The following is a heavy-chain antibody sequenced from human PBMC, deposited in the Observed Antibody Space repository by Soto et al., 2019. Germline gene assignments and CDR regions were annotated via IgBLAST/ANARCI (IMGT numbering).Heavy chain of an antibody. V-gene: IGHV4-38-2*02. CDR3: ARDARIKLWWANWFDP. Sequence: TSETLSLTCAVSGDSISSGYYWGWIRQPPGKGLEWIASVYHSGNTYYNPSLKSRVTISVDTSKNQFSLKLSSVTAADTAVYYCARDARIKLWWANWFDPWGQGTLVTVSS. D-gene: IGHD5-18*01. CDR1: GDSISSGYY. CDR2: VYHSGNT. J-gene: IGHJ5*02.